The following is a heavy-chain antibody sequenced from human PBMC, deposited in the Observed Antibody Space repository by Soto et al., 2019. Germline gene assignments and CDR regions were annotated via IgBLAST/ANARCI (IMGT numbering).Heavy chain of an antibody. J-gene: IGHJ5*02. CDR2: INSDGRST. Sequence: EVQLVESGGGLVQPGGSLRLSCAASGFTFSSYWMHWVRQAPGKGLVWVSRINSDGRSTSYADSVKGRFTISRDNAKNTLYLKMNSLRAEDTAVYSCARDYYDSGVYLNWFDPGGQGTLVTVSS. D-gene: IGHD3-22*01. V-gene: IGHV3-74*01. CDR1: GFTFSSYW. CDR3: ARDYYDSGVYLNWFDP.